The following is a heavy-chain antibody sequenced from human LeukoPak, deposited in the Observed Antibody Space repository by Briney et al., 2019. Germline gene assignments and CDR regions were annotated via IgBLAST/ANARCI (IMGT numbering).Heavy chain of an antibody. CDR1: GGSISSYY. V-gene: IGHV4-59*01. J-gene: IGHJ4*02. D-gene: IGHD3-10*01. CDR2: IYYSGST. Sequence: PSETLSLTCTVSGGSISSYYWSWIRQPPGKGLEWIGYIYYSGSTNYNPSLKSRVTISVDTPKNQFSLKLSSVTAADTAVYYCARGRGYYGSGSYRPFDYWGQGTLVTVSS. CDR3: ARGRGYYGSGSYRPFDY.